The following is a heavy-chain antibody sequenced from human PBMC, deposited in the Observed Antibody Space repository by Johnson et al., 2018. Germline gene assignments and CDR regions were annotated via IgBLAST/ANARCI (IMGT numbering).Heavy chain of an antibody. CDR1: GFTFSSYW. D-gene: IGHD3-3*01. CDR2: INSDGSIK. V-gene: IGHV3-74*02. J-gene: IGHJ6*03. Sequence: VQLVESGGGLVQPGGSLRLSCAASGFTFSSYWMHWVRQDPGKGLVWVSRINSDGSIKNYADSVKGRFIISRDNAKNSLYLQIDSLRAEDTAVYYCARVAREWSHYYYYYYMDVWGKGTTVTVSS. CDR3: ARVAREWSHYYYYYYMDV.